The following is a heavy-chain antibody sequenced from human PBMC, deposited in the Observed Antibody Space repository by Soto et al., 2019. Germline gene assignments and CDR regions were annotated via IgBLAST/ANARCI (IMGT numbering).Heavy chain of an antibody. V-gene: IGHV1-46*01. CDR2: INPSDGGT. D-gene: IGHD5-12*01. CDR1: GYTFTNYH. CDR3: ARVAHQSLDY. J-gene: IGHJ4*02. Sequence: ASVKVSCKTSGYTFTNYHIHWVRQAPGQGLEWLGIINPSDGGTGYAQKFQGRVTMTRDTSTSTVYMDMSSLRSEDTAVYYCARVAHQSLDYWGLGTLATVSS.